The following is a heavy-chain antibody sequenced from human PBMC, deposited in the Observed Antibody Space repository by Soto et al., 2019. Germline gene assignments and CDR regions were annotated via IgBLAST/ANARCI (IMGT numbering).Heavy chain of an antibody. V-gene: IGHV3-53*01. Sequence: EVQLVESGGGLIQPGGSLRLSCAASGFTVSCNYMSGVRQAPGKGLEWVSVIYSGGSTYYADSVKGRFTISRDNSKNTLYLQMNSLRAEDTAVYYCARHITMDPLLVYWGQGTLVTVSS. CDR3: ARHITMDPLLVY. J-gene: IGHJ4*02. D-gene: IGHD3-10*01. CDR1: GFTVSCNY. CDR2: IYSGGST.